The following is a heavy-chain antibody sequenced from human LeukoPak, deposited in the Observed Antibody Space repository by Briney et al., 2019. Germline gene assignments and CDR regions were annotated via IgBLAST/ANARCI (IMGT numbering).Heavy chain of an antibody. CDR2: IYYSGST. CDR1: GGSISSYH. CDR3: ARYSYGYYYYMDV. Sequence: PSETLSLTCTVSGGSISSYHWSWIRQPPGKGLEWIGYIYYSGSTNYNPSLKSRVTISVDTSKNQFSLKLSSVTAADTAVYYCARYSYGYYYYMDVWGKGPRSPSP. J-gene: IGHJ6*03. V-gene: IGHV4-59*01. D-gene: IGHD5-18*01.